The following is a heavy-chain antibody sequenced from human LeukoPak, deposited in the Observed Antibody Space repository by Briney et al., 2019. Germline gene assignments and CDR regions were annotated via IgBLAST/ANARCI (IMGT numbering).Heavy chain of an antibody. V-gene: IGHV1-2*02. CDR1: GYTFTGYY. J-gene: IGHJ6*02. CDR2: INPNSGGT. CDR3: ARVLHYDIFTGFKSYGMDV. Sequence: ASVKVSRKASGYTFTGYYMHWVRQAPGQGLEWMGWINPNSGGTNYAQKFQGRVTMTRDTSISTAYMELSRLRSDDTAVYYCARVLHYDIFTGFKSYGMDVWGQGTTVTGSS. D-gene: IGHD3-9*01.